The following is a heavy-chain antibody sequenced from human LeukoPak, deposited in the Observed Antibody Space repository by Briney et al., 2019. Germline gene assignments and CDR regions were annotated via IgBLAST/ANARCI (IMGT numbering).Heavy chain of an antibody. J-gene: IGHJ5*02. D-gene: IGHD3-10*01. CDR1: GFTFSSYA. Sequence: GGSLRLSCAASGFTFSSYAMSWVRQAPGKGLEWVSAISGSGGSTYYADSVKGRFTISRDNSKNTLYLQMNSLRAEDTAVYYCAKDWLWFGEFPRGFDPWGQGTLVTVSS. V-gene: IGHV3-23*01. CDR3: AKDWLWFGEFPRGFDP. CDR2: ISGSGGST.